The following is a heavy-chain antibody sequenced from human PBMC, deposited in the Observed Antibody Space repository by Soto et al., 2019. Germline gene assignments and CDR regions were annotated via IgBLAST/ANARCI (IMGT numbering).Heavy chain of an antibody. D-gene: IGHD1-26*01. CDR3: AKELGGLDAFDI. Sequence: QVQLVESGGGVVQPGTSLRLSCAASGFTSSSFVIHWVRQAPGKGLEWLAVISSDGNNQYYADSVKGRFTISRDNSKKPMYVQVNSLRAEDKAVYFCAKELGGLDAFDIWGQGTMVTVSS. J-gene: IGHJ3*02. CDR1: GFTSSSFV. CDR2: ISSDGNNQ. V-gene: IGHV3-30*18.